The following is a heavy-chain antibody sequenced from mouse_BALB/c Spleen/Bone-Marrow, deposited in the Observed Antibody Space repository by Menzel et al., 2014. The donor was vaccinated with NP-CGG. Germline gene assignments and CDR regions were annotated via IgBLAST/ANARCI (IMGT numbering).Heavy chain of an antibody. J-gene: IGHJ2*01. CDR2: IYPGDGDT. CDR1: GYTFTSYW. Sequence: VKLQESGAELARPGASVKLSCKASGYTFTSYWMQWVKQRPGQSLEWIGAIYPGDGDTRYTQKFKGKATLTADKSSSTAYMQLSSLASEDSAVYYCARGFPFDYWGQGTTLTVSS. CDR3: ARGFPFDY. V-gene: IGHV1-87*01.